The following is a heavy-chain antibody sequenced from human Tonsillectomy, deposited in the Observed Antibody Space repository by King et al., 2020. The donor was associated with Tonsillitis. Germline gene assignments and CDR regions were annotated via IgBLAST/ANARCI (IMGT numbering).Heavy chain of an antibody. J-gene: IGHJ6*03. CDR1: GFTFTTYA. Sequence: VQLVESGGGVVQPGRSLRLSCAASGFTFTTYAMHCVRQAPGKGLDWVAFISYDGSNNSYTDSVRGRYTISRYNSTNTLYLQMNSLSAEDTAVYYCARAGFCDSTSCYRYYYYMDVWGKGTTVTVSS. V-gene: IGHV3-30-3*01. CDR2: ISYDGSNN. D-gene: IGHD2-2*01. CDR3: ARAGFCDSTSCYRYYYYMDV.